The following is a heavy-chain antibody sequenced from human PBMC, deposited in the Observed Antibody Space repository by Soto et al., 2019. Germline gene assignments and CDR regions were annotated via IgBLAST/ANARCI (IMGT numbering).Heavy chain of an antibody. CDR1: GFTFSSYG. CDR2: IWYDGSNK. CDR3: AREEQTYYYDSSGYYFNY. J-gene: IGHJ4*02. V-gene: IGHV3-33*01. Sequence: PGGSLRLSCAASGFTFSSYGMHWVRQAPGKGLEWVAVIWYDGSNKYYADSVKGRFTISRDNTKNTLYLQMNSLRAEDTAVYYCAREEQTYYYDSSGYYFNYWGQGTLVTVSS. D-gene: IGHD3-22*01.